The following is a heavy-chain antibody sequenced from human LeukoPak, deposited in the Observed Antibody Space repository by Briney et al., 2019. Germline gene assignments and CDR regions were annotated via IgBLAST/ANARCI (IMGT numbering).Heavy chain of an antibody. Sequence: GGSLRLSCAASGFSFSTWSVNWVRQAPGKGLEWVSSISSSSRYIYYADSVKGRFTISRDNAKNSPSLQMNSLRAEDTAVYYCARENHGSFDYWGQGTLVTVSS. D-gene: IGHD1-14*01. CDR3: ARENHGSFDY. CDR1: GFSFSTWS. J-gene: IGHJ4*02. CDR2: ISSSSRYI. V-gene: IGHV3-21*01.